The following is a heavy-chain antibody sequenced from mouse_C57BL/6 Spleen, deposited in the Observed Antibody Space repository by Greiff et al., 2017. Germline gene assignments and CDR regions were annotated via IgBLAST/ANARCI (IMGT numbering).Heavy chain of an antibody. V-gene: IGHV14-2*01. Sequence: VQLQQSGAELVKPGASVKLSCTASGFNIKDYYMHWVKQRTEQGLEWIGRIDPGDGDTKYAPKFQGKATITAANSSNTAYLQLSSLTSEDTAVYYCARSNATVVGPCAYGGQGTLVTVSA. J-gene: IGHJ3*01. CDR1: GFNIKDYY. CDR2: IDPGDGDT. D-gene: IGHD1-1*01. CDR3: ARSNATVVGPCAY.